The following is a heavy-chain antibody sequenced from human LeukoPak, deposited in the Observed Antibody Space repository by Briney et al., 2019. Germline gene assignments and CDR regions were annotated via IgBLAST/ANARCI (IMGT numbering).Heavy chain of an antibody. D-gene: IGHD2-15*01. Sequence: SETLTLTCTVSGGSISSGDYYWSWIRQHPGKGLEWIGYIHYSGSTYYNPSLKSRVTISVDTSKKQFSLKLSSVTAADTAVYYCARVGVAAKYSRYFDYWGQGTLVTVSS. CDR3: ARVGVAAKYSRYFDY. CDR1: GGSISSGDYY. CDR2: IHYSGST. V-gene: IGHV4-31*03. J-gene: IGHJ4*02.